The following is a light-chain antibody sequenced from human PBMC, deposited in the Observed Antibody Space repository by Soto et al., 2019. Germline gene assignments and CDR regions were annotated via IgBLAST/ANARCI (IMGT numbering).Light chain of an antibody. CDR2: RVS. CDR1: QTITT. V-gene: IGKV3-20*01. CDR3: QQYSSSPS. Sequence: EIVLTQSACTLSLSPGERATLSCRASQTITTLAWYQRKPGQAPRLLIYRVSSRATGVPDRFSGSGSGTDSTLTISSLKPEDFAVYYCQQYSSSPSFGQGTRLEIK. J-gene: IGKJ5*01.